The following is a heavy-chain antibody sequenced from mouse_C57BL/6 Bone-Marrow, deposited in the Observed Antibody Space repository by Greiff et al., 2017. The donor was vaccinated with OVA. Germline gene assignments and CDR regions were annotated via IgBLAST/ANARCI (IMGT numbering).Heavy chain of an antibody. CDR3: ARIPYGTRYFDD. CDR1: GYTFTSYW. J-gene: IGHJ2*01. V-gene: IGHV1-53*01. D-gene: IGHD1-1*01. Sequence: VQLQQPGTELLKPGASVKLSCKASGYTFTSYWMHWVKQRPGQGLEWIGNINPSNGGTNYNEKFKSKATLTVDKSSSTAYMQLSSLTSEDSAVYYCARIPYGTRYFDDWGQGTTLTVSS. CDR2: INPSNGGT.